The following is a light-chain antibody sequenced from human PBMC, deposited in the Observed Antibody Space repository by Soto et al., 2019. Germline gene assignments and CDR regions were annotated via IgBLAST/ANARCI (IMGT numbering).Light chain of an antibody. V-gene: IGKV1-8*01. CDR1: QGISSY. CDR3: QQYYIYPIT. CDR2: AAS. J-gene: IGKJ5*01. Sequence: AVRMTQSPSALSASTGDRVTITCRASQGISSYLAWYQQKPGKAPKLLIYAASTLQSGVPSRFSGSGSGTDFTLTISCLQSEDFATYYCQQYYIYPITFGQGTR.